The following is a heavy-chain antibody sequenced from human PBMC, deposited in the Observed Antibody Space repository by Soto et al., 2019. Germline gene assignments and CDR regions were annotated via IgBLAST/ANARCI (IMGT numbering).Heavy chain of an antibody. CDR3: TTGSSGY. D-gene: IGHD3-10*01. CDR1: GFTFSNAW. J-gene: IGHJ4*02. Sequence: EVQLVESGGGLVKPGGALRLSCAASGFTFSNAWMNWVRQAPGKGLEWVGRIKSKTEGGTTEFATAVKGRFTISRDDSTTMVYLQMNSLKIDATAVYYCTTGSSGYWGQGTLVIVSS. CDR2: IKSKTEGGTT. V-gene: IGHV3-15*01.